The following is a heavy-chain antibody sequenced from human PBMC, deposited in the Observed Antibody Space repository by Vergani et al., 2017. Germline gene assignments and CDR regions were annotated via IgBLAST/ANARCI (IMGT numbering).Heavy chain of an antibody. Sequence: EVQLVESGGGLVQPGGSLRLSCAASGFTFSSYSMNWVRQAPGKGLEWVSYISSSSTIYYADSVKGRFTISRDNAKNSLYLQMNSLRAEDTAVYYCAREVGTLEWLLSFEYYYYGMDVWGQGTTVTVSS. V-gene: IGHV3-48*01. J-gene: IGHJ6*02. CDR1: GFTFSSYS. CDR3: AREVGTLEWLLSFEYYYYGMDV. D-gene: IGHD3-3*01. CDR2: ISSSSTI.